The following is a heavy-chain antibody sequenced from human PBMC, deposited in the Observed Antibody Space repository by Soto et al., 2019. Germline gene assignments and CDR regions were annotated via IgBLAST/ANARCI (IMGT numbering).Heavy chain of an antibody. D-gene: IGHD3-16*01. Sequence: SVKVSCKASGGTFSSYTISWVRQAPGQGLEWMGRIIPILGIANYAQKFQGRVTITADKSTSTAYMELSSLRSEDTAVYYCARVFGGRVSWFDPWGQGTLVT. J-gene: IGHJ5*02. CDR3: ARVFGGRVSWFDP. CDR2: IIPILGIA. CDR1: GGTFSSYT. V-gene: IGHV1-69*02.